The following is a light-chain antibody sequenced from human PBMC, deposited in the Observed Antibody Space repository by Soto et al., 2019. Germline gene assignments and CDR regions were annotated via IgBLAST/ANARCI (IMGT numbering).Light chain of an antibody. CDR1: QSVSNTY. CDR3: PQYGSSRWT. Sequence: EIVLTQSPDTLSLFPGERATLSCRASQSVSNTYLAWYQQKPGQAPRPLISAASTRATGTPDRFSGSGSGTDFTLTISRLEPEDFATYYCPQYGSSRWTFGQGTKVEI. CDR2: AAS. J-gene: IGKJ1*01. V-gene: IGKV3-20*01.